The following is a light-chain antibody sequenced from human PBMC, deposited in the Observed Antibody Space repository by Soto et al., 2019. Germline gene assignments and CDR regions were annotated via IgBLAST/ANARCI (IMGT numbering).Light chain of an antibody. CDR3: SSFGSSSPLEV. J-gene: IGLJ1*01. CDR2: DVS. CDR1: SSDSGGYQY. Sequence: QSALTQPASVSGSPGQPITISCTGVSSDSGGYQYVSWYQQHPGKAPKLLIYDVSNRPSGVSNRFSGSESGTTASLTISGLQADDAADYFCSSFGSSSPLEVFGTGTKITVL. V-gene: IGLV2-14*03.